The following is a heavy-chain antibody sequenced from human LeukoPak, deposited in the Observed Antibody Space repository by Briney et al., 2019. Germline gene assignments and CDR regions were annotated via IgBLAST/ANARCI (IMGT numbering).Heavy chain of an antibody. V-gene: IGHV4-59*12. Sequence: PSETLSLTCTVSGGSISSYYWSWIRQPPGKGLEWIGYIYYSGSTNYNPSLKSRVTISVDTSKNQFSLKLSSVTAADTAVYYCARLAVGCSGGSCYSPWFDPWGQGTLVTISS. CDR1: GGSISSYY. CDR3: ARLAVGCSGGSCYSPWFDP. J-gene: IGHJ5*02. D-gene: IGHD2-15*01. CDR2: IYYSGST.